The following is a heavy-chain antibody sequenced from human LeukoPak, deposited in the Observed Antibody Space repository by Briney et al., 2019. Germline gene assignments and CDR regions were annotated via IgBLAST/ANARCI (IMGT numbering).Heavy chain of an antibody. D-gene: IGHD6-13*01. CDR3: ASTSVIAAAGTGIDY. CDR1: GGSISSYY. V-gene: IGHV4-4*07. J-gene: IGHJ4*02. CDR2: IYTSGST. Sequence: PSETLSLTCTVSGGSISSYYWSWIRQPAGKGLEWIGRIYTSGSTNYNPSLKSRVTMSVDTSKNQFSLKLSSVTAADTAVYYCASTSVIAAAGTGIDYWGQGTLVTVSS.